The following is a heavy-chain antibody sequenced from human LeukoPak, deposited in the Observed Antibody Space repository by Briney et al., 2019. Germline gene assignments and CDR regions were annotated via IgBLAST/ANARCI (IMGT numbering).Heavy chain of an antibody. J-gene: IGHJ4*02. Sequence: GGSLRLSCAASGFTFSSYAIHWVRQAPGKGLEWVAVISYDGSNKYYADSVKGRFTISRDNSKNTLYLQMNSLRAEDTAVYYCARDRVVVITDQLDYWGQGTLVTVSS. V-gene: IGHV3-30-3*01. CDR3: ARDRVVVITDQLDY. CDR2: ISYDGSNK. D-gene: IGHD3-22*01. CDR1: GFTFSSYA.